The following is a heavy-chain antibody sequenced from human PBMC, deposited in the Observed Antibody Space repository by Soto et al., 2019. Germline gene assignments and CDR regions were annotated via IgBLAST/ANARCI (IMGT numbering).Heavy chain of an antibody. CDR2: INAGNGNT. D-gene: IGHD6-19*01. J-gene: IGHJ4*02. CDR3: ARRGSGWYWFDY. CDR1: GYTFTSYA. V-gene: IGHV1-3*01. Sequence: ASVKVSCKASGYTFTSYAMHWVRQASGQRLEWMGWINAGNGNTKYSQKFQGRVTITRDTSASTAYMELSSLRSEDTAVYYCARRGSGWYWFDYWGQGTLVTVSS.